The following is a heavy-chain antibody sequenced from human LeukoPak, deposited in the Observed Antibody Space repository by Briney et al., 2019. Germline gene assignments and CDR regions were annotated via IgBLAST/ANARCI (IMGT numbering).Heavy chain of an antibody. CDR1: GYTFISFD. D-gene: IGHD7-27*01. CDR3: ARGPPNWGMVGY. CDR2: MKSNNGHT. J-gene: IGHJ4*02. Sequence: ASVKVSCKASGYTFISFDFNWVRQATGQGLEWMGWMKSNNGHTGYAQKFQGRDTMTRDTSISTAYMELSSLTFEDTAVYYCARGPPNWGMVGYWGQGTLVTVSS. V-gene: IGHV1-8*01.